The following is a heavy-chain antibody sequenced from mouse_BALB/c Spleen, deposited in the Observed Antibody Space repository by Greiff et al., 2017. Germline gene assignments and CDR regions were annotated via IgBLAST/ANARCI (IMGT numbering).Heavy chain of an antibody. CDR2: ILPGSGST. Sequence: QVQLQQSGAELMKPGASVKISCKATGYTFSSYWIEWVKQRPGHGLEWIGEILPGSGSTNYNEKFKGKATFTADTSSNTAYMQLSSLTSEDSAVYYCANYYGSSFAYWGQGTLVTVSA. D-gene: IGHD1-1*01. J-gene: IGHJ3*01. CDR3: ANYYGSSFAY. V-gene: IGHV1-9*01. CDR1: GYTFSSYW.